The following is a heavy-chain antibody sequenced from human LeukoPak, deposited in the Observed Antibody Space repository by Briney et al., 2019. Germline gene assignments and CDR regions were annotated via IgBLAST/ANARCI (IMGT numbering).Heavy chain of an antibody. CDR3: ARDVSSSLVGCDY. V-gene: IGHV3-21*01. D-gene: IGHD6-13*01. J-gene: IGHJ4*02. CDR2: ISSSSSHI. Sequence: KTGGSLTRSCAASGFPFSDYSMNWVRQAPGRGLEWVSSISSSSSHIYYADSVKGRFTISRDNAKNSLYLQMNSLRAEDTAVYYCARDVSSSLVGCDYWGQGTLVTVSS. CDR1: GFPFSDYS.